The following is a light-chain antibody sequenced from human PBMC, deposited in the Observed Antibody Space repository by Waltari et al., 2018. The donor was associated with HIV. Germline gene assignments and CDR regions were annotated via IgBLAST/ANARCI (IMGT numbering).Light chain of an antibody. J-gene: IGKJ3*01. CDR3: QQRSDWPPT. V-gene: IGKV3-11*01. Sequence: EIVLTQSPATLSLSPGERATLSCRASKSVRSYLAWYQQKPGQAPRLLSYGASSRATGIPARFSGSGSGTYFTLTISSLEPEDFAVYYCQQRSDWPPTFGPGTKVDIK. CDR2: GAS. CDR1: KSVRSY.